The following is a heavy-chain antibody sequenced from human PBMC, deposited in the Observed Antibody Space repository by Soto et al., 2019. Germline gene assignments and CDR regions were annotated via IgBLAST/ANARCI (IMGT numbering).Heavy chain of an antibody. CDR2: IKSKADGGTI. CDR3: STQRKGEVESATSPASY. Sequence: EVQLAESGGGLVRPGGSLRLSCAASGFTFTNAWMNWVRQGSGKGLEWVSRIKSKADGGTINYAAPAKGRFTISRNDPTNALYLRMTSPKTDDTAIYYSSTQRKGEVESATSPASYCGQGALVTVSS. D-gene: IGHD2-15*01. V-gene: IGHV3-15*01. J-gene: IGHJ4*02. CDR1: GFTFTNAW.